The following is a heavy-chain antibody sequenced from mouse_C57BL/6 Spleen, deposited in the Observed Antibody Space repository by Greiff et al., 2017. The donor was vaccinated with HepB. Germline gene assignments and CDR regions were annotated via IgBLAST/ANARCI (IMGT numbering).Heavy chain of an antibody. CDR2: ISGGGGNT. CDR1: GFTFSSYT. V-gene: IGHV5-9*01. J-gene: IGHJ1*03. CDR3: ARHGLLRDWYIGV. Sequence: VQLKESGGGLVKPGGSLKLPCAASGFTFSSYTMSWVRQTPEKRLEWVATISGGGGNTYYPDSVKGRFTISRDNAKNTLYLQMSSLRSEDTALYYCARHGLLRDWYIGVWGTGTPVTVSS. D-gene: IGHD2-3*01.